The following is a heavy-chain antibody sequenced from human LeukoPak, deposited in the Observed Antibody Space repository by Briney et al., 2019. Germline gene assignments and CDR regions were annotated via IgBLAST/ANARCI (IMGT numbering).Heavy chain of an antibody. CDR2: IYYSGST. CDR3: AGDSGWFDYYYGMDV. Sequence: SETLSLTCAVSGGSISSGGYSWSWIRQPPGKGLEWIGYIYYSGSTNYNPSLKSRVTISVDTSKNQSSLKLSSVTAADTAVYYCAGDSGWFDYYYGMDVWGQGTTVTVSS. D-gene: IGHD6-19*01. J-gene: IGHJ6*02. V-gene: IGHV4-61*08. CDR1: GGSISSGGYS.